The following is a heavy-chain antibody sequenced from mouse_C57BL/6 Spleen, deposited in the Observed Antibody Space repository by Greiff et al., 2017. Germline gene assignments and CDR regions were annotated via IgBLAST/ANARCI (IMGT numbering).Heavy chain of an antibody. J-gene: IGHJ2*01. D-gene: IGHD1-1*01. CDR3: AMENYGSSYRDY. CDR2: IHPSDSDT. CDR1: GYTFTSYW. Sequence: VQLQQPGAELVKPGASVKVSCKASGYTFTSYWMHWVKQSPGHCLAWLGRIHPSDSDTNYNQQFTGKATLTVDKSSSTAYMQLSSLTSEDSAVYYCAMENYGSSYRDYWGQGTTLTVSS. V-gene: IGHV1-74*01.